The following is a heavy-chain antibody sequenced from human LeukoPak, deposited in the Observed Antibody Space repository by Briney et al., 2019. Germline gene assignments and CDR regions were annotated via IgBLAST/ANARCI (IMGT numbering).Heavy chain of an antibody. D-gene: IGHD3-22*01. CDR1: GYTFMTYA. Sequence: RASVKVSCKASGYTFMTYALHWVRQAPGQRLEWMGWINAGNGYTGYSQKFQGRVTITRDTSASTTYMELSSLRSEDTAVYYCARVYYYDSSGYHLGVDYWGQGTRVTVSS. CDR2: INAGNGYT. V-gene: IGHV1-3*01. CDR3: ARVYYYDSSGYHLGVDY. J-gene: IGHJ4*02.